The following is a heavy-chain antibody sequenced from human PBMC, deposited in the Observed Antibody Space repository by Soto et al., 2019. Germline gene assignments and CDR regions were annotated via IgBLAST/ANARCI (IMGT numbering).Heavy chain of an antibody. CDR3: ARGESDYCGYHLDV. J-gene: IGHJ6*03. CDR2: IAGTGGIT. D-gene: IGHD3-16*01. V-gene: IGHV3-23*01. Sequence: EVQLLESGGGFVRPGGSLRLSCEVSGFIFSNHAMRWVRQAPGKGLQWVSTIAGTGGITYYADSVRGRFTISTDKAKTTLYLNMNIVRDDDKAIYHCARGESDYCGYHLDVGGKGTPFPVSS. CDR1: GFIFSNHA.